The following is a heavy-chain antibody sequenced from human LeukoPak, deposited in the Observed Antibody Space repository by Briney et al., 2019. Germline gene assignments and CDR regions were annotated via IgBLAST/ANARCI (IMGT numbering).Heavy chain of an antibody. CDR2: VYSVGST. J-gene: IGHJ3*02. CDR1: GFAVTSNY. Sequence: PGGSLRLSCAAAGFAVTSNYMSWVRQAPGKGLQWVSIVYSVGSTYYADSVKARFTISRDSSKNTLYLQMNSLRAEDTAVYYRARADYYGSGTLPDAFDIWGQGTMVTVSS. CDR3: ARADYYGSGTLPDAFDI. V-gene: IGHV3-53*01. D-gene: IGHD3-10*01.